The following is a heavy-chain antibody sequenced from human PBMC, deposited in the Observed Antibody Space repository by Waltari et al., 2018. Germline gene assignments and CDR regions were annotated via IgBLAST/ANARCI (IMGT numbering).Heavy chain of an antibody. D-gene: IGHD5-12*01. Sequence: QVQLQESGPGLVKPSETLSLTCTVSGGSISSHYWSWIRQPPGKGLEWIGYIYYSGSTNYNPSLKSRVTISVDTSKNQFSLKLSSVTAADTAVYYCARVPPRWLQDYGMDVWGQGTTVTVSS. CDR2: IYYSGST. J-gene: IGHJ6*02. V-gene: IGHV4-59*11. CDR3: ARVPPRWLQDYGMDV. CDR1: GGSISSHY.